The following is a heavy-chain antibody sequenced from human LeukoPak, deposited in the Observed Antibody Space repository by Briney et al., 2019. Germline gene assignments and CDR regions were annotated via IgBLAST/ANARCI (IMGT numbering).Heavy chain of an antibody. V-gene: IGHV4-34*01. Sequence: KPSETLSLTCAVYGGSFSGYYWSWIRQPPGKGLEWIGEINHSGSTNYNPSLKSRVTISVDTSKNQFSLKLSSVTAADTAVYYCARGRGYSIVVVPAASRAFDIWGQGTMVTVSS. CDR3: ARGRGYSIVVVPAASRAFDI. D-gene: IGHD2-2*01. J-gene: IGHJ3*02. CDR2: INHSGST. CDR1: GGSFSGYY.